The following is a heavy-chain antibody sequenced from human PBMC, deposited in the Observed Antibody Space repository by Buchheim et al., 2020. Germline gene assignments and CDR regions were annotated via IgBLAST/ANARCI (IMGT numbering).Heavy chain of an antibody. Sequence: QVQLVQSGAEVKTPGASVKVSCKASGYTFTSYGVTWVRQAPGQGLEWMGWISAHSHNTNGTTKYAQKFQGRVTMTTDTSTSTAYMELRSLRSDDSAVYYCARAPYGSGSDTFDYWGQGTL. J-gene: IGHJ4*02. CDR3: ARAPYGSGSDTFDY. D-gene: IGHD3-10*01. CDR2: ISAHSHNTNGTT. CDR1: GYTFTSYG. V-gene: IGHV1-18*04.